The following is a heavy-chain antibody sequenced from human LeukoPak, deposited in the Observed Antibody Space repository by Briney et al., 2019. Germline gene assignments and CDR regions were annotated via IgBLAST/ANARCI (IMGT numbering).Heavy chain of an antibody. J-gene: IGHJ4*02. Sequence: ASVKVSCKASGYTFTGYYMHWVRQAPGQGLEWMGWINPNSGGTNYAQKFQGWVTMTRDTSISTAYMELSRLRSDDTAVYYCARSIAAAGTPPYFDYWGQGTLVTVSS. CDR2: INPNSGGT. CDR1: GYTFTGYY. D-gene: IGHD6-13*01. V-gene: IGHV1-2*04. CDR3: ARSIAAAGTPPYFDY.